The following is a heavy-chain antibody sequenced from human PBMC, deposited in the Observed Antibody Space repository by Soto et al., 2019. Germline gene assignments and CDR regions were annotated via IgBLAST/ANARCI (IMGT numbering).Heavy chain of an antibody. J-gene: IGHJ3*02. CDR1: GFTFSDYY. CDR3: ARGGHDIVVVPAAAAAFDI. D-gene: IGHD2-2*01. CDR2: ISSSGSTI. Sequence: PGGSLRLSCAASGFTFSDYYMSWIRQAPGKGLEWVSYISSSGSTIYYADSVKGRFTISRDNAKNSLYLQMNSLRAEDTAVYYSARGGHDIVVVPAAAAAFDIWGQGTMVTVSS. V-gene: IGHV3-11*01.